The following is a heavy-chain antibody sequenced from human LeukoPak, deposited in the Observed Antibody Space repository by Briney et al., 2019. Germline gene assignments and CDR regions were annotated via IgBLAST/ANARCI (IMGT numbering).Heavy chain of an antibody. J-gene: IGHJ4*02. V-gene: IGHV1-69*13. D-gene: IGHD3-22*01. CDR1: GGTFSSYA. CDR3: ARGRDYYDSSYYFDY. Sequence: SVKVSCKASGGTFSSYAISWLRQAPGQGLEWMGGIIPIFGTANYAQKFQGRVTITADESTSTAYMELSSLRSEDTAVYYCARGRDYYDSSYYFDYWGQGTLVTVSS. CDR2: IIPIFGTA.